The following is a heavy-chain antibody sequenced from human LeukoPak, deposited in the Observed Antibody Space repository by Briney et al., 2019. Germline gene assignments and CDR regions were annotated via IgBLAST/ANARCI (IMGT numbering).Heavy chain of an antibody. CDR2: IYYSGST. CDR1: GGSISSGGYY. CDR3: ARSGNENWGPFDY. J-gene: IGHJ4*02. V-gene: IGHV4-61*08. D-gene: IGHD7-27*01. Sequence: SETLSLTCTVSGGSISSGGYYWSSIRQHPGKGLEWIGYIYYSGSTNYNPSLKSRVTISVDTSKNQFSLKLSSVTAADTAVYYCARSGNENWGPFDYWGQGTLVTVSS.